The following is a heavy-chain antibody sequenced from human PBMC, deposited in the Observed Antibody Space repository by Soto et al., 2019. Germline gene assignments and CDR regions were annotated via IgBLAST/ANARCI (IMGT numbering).Heavy chain of an antibody. V-gene: IGHV1-69*06. Sequence: KVSCKASGGTFSSYAISWVRQAPGQGLEWMGGIIPIFGTANYAQKFQGRVTITADKSTSTAYMELSSLRSEDTAVYYCARDGSSSPATRDYYYGMDVWGQGTTVTVSS. D-gene: IGHD6-6*01. CDR1: GGTFSSYA. J-gene: IGHJ6*02. CDR2: IIPIFGTA. CDR3: ARDGSSSPATRDYYYGMDV.